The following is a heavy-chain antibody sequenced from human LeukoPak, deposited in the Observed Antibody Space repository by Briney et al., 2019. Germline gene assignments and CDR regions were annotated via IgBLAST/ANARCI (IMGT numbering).Heavy chain of an antibody. CDR1: GFTFDDYA. V-gene: IGHV3-9*01. Sequence: PGGSLRLSCAASGFTFDDYAMHWVRQAPGKGLEWVSGISWNSGTIDYADSVKGRFTISRDNAKNSLYLQMNSLRAEDTALYYCAKVQRTGTTPGEFDYWGQGTLVTVSS. J-gene: IGHJ4*02. D-gene: IGHD1-1*01. CDR2: ISWNSGTI. CDR3: AKVQRTGTTPGEFDY.